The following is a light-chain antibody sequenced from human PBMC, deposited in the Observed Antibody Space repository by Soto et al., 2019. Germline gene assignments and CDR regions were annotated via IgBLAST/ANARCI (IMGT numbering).Light chain of an antibody. CDR1: SSDVGGHNY. CDR3: SSYTSSYTRV. V-gene: IGLV2-14*01. J-gene: IGLJ1*01. Sequence: QSALTQPASVSGSPGQSITISCTGTSSDVGGHNYVSWYQQHPGKAPKLMIYEVSNRPSGVSNRFSGSKSGNTASLAIFGLQAEDEADYYCSSYTSSYTRVFGTGTKLTVL. CDR2: EVS.